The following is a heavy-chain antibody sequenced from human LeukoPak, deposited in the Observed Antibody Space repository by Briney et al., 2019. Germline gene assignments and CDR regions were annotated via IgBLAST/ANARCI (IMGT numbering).Heavy chain of an antibody. V-gene: IGHV3-49*04. J-gene: IGHJ4*02. Sequence: GRSLRLSCTASGFTFGDYAMTWVRQAPGKGLEWVGFIASETYGGTAEYAASVKGRFIISRDDSKSIAYLQMNSLKTEDTAVYYCTRDQTPYYWGQGTLVTVSS. CDR1: GFTFGDYA. CDR3: TRDQTPYY. CDR2: IASETYGGTA.